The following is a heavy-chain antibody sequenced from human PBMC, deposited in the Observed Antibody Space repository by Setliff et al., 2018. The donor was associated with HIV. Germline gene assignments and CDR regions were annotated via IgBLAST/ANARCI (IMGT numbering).Heavy chain of an antibody. D-gene: IGHD3-9*01. CDR3: ARDDYDISTGYYPD. CDR1: GFTFSSYE. J-gene: IGHJ4*02. Sequence: LSLSCAASGFTFSSYEMDWFRQAPGKGLEWVSYISSSSSTIYYADSVRGRFTISRDNAKSSLYLQMTSLRAEDTAVYYCARDDYDISTGYYPDWGQGTLVTVSS. V-gene: IGHV3-48*03. CDR2: ISSSSSTI.